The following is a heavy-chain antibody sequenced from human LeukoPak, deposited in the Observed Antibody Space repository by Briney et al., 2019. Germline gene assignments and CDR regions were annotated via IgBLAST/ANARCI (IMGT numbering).Heavy chain of an antibody. V-gene: IGHV4-59*08. Sequence: SETLSLTCTVSGGSISSYYWSWIRQPPGKGLEWIGYIYYSGSTNYNPSLKSRVTISVDTSKNQFSLKLSSVTAADTALYYCASYVWGSYRSYYFDYWGQGTLVTVSS. CDR2: IYYSGST. J-gene: IGHJ4*02. CDR3: ASYVWGSYRSYYFDY. D-gene: IGHD3-16*02. CDR1: GGSISSYY.